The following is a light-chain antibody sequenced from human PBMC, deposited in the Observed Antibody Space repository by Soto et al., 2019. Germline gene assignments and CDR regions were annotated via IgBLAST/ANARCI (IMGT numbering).Light chain of an antibody. V-gene: IGKV4-1*01. CDR2: WAS. CDR1: QSVLYSSNNKNY. J-gene: IGKJ2*01. Sequence: DIVMTQSPDSLAVSLGERATINCKSSQSVLYSSNNKNYLAWYQQKPGQPPKLLISWASTRESGAPDRFSGSESETDFTLTISSPQAEDVAVYYCQQCYSTPPTFGQGTKLEIK. CDR3: QQCYSTPPT.